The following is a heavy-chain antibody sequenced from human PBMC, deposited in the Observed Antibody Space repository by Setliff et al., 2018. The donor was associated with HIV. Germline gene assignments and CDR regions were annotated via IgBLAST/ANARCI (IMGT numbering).Heavy chain of an antibody. J-gene: IGHJ2*01. CDR1: GFAFDDYS. D-gene: IGHD3-10*01. V-gene: IGHV3-43*01. CDR3: ANFGYNYGKNL. Sequence: ETLSLSCVASGFAFDDYSMHWVRQAPGKGLEWVSLISWDGSSTFYADSVKGRFTVSRDNSKNSLYLQMNNLRTEDTAFYYCANFGYNYGKNLWGRGTLVTVSS. CDR2: ISWDGSST.